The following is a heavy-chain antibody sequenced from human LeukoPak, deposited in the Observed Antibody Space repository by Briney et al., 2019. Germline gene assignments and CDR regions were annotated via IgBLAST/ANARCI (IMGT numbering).Heavy chain of an antibody. D-gene: IGHD2-2*01. CDR3: AKESGYCSSTSCFADAFDI. Sequence: QPGGSLRLSCAASGFTFSSYGMHWVRQAPGKGLEWVAMIWYDGSNKYYADSVKGRLTISRDDSKNTLYLQMSSLRAEDTAVYYCAKESGYCSSTSCFADAFDIWGQGTMVTVSS. CDR1: GFTFSSYG. J-gene: IGHJ3*02. CDR2: IWYDGSNK. V-gene: IGHV3-33*06.